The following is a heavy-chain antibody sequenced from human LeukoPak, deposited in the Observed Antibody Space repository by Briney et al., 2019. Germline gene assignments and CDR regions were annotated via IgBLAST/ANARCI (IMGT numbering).Heavy chain of an antibody. CDR2: IYTSGST. D-gene: IGHD3-10*01. Sequence: PSETLSLTCTVSGGSISSYYWSWIRQPPGKGLEWIGYIYTSGSTNYNPSLKSRVTISVDMSKNQFSLKLSSVTAADTAVYYCARSAMVRGVIMGWFDPWGQGTLVTVSS. J-gene: IGHJ5*02. V-gene: IGHV4-4*09. CDR3: ARSAMVRGVIMGWFDP. CDR1: GGSISSYY.